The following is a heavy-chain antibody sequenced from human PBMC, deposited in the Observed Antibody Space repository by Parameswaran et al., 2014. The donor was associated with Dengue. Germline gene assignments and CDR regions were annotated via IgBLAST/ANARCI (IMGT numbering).Heavy chain of an antibody. Sequence: VRQAPGKGLEWVSYISSSGSTIYYADSVEGRFTISRDNAKNSLYLQMNSLRAEDTAVYYCARDASMDVLMVYAHPGFDYWGQGTLVTVSS. V-gene: IGHV3-48*03. CDR3: ARDASMDVLMVYAHPGFDY. CDR2: ISSSGSTI. J-gene: IGHJ4*02. D-gene: IGHD2-8*01.